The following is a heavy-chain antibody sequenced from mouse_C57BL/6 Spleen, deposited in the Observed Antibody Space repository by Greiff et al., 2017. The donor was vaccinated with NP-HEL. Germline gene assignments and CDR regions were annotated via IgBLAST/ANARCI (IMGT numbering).Heavy chain of an antibody. CDR2: ICPGDGDT. Sequence: VQVVESGAELVKPGASVKISCKASGYAFSSYWMNWVKQRPGKGLEWVGQICPGDGDTNYNGKFKGQATLTADKSSSTAYMQLSSLTSEDSAVYFCASVYYGNRGGFDGWGQGTTLTVAS. D-gene: IGHD2-1*01. J-gene: IGHJ2*01. V-gene: IGHV1-80*01. CDR3: ASVYYGNRGGFDG. CDR1: GYAFSSYW.